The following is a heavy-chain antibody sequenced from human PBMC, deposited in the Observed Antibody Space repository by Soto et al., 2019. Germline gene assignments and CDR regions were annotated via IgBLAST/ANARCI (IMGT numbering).Heavy chain of an antibody. CDR1: GFTFGDYA. CDR2: IRSKAYGGTT. V-gene: IGHV3-49*04. D-gene: IGHD3-3*01. J-gene: IGHJ3*02. Sequence: GGYLRLSCTASGFTFGDYAMSWVRQAPGKGLEWVGFIRSKAYGGTTEYAASVKGRFTISRDDSKSIAYLQMNSLKTEDTAVYYFTRASGVGRDFWSGYYQGAFDIWGQGTMVTV. CDR3: TRASGVGRDFWSGYYQGAFDI.